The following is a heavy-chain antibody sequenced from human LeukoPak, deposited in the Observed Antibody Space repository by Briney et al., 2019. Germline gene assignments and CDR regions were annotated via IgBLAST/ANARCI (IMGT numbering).Heavy chain of an antibody. V-gene: IGHV1-46*01. D-gene: IGHD4-17*01. CDR2: INPSGGST. CDR1: GYTFTSYF. Sequence: ASVKVSCKASGYTFTSYFMHWVRQAPGPRLDWMGIINPSGGSTSYAQKFQGRVTMTRDTYTSTVYMELSSLRSEDTAVYYCARDSADYGDYDYWGQGTLVTVSS. J-gene: IGHJ4*02. CDR3: ARDSADYGDYDY.